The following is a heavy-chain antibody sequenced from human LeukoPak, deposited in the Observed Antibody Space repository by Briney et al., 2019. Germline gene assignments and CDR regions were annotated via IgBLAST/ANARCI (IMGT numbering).Heavy chain of an antibody. J-gene: IGHJ3*02. V-gene: IGHV3-43D*03. CDR2: ISWDGGST. Sequence: GGSLRLSCAASGFTFSSYAMHWVRQAPGKGLEWVSLISWDGGSTYYADSVKGRFTISRDNSKNSLYLQMNSLRAEDTALYYCASLPLLDAFDIWGQGTMVTVSS. CDR1: GFTFSSYA. CDR3: ASLPLLDAFDI. D-gene: IGHD3-10*01.